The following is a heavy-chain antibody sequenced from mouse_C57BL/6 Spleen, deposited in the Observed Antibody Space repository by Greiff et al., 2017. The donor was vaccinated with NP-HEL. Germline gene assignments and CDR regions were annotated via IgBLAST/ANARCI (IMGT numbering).Heavy chain of an antibody. J-gene: IGHJ2*01. Sequence: VQLQQSGAELVRPGTSVKVSCKASGYAFTNYLIEWVKQRPGQGLEWIGVINPGSGGTNYNEKFKGKATLTADKSSSTAYMQLSSLTSEDSAVYFCARSEDGNYDYWGKGTTLTVSS. CDR2: INPGSGGT. CDR1: GYAFTNYL. D-gene: IGHD2-1*01. V-gene: IGHV1-54*01. CDR3: ARSEDGNYDY.